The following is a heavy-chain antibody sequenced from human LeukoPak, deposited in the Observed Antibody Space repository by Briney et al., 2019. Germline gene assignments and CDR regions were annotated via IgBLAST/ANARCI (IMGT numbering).Heavy chain of an antibody. D-gene: IGHD3-3*01. J-gene: IGHJ4*02. CDR1: GLTFSNAW. CDR3: TTEEWSYNFDY. CDR2: IKDKSDGGTT. Sequence: GGSLRLSCAASGLTFSNAWMSWVRQAPGKGLEWVGRIKDKSDGGTTDYAAPVKGRFTVSRDDSKNTLYLQMNSLKTEDTAVYYCTTEEWSYNFDYWGQGTLVTVSS. V-gene: IGHV3-15*01.